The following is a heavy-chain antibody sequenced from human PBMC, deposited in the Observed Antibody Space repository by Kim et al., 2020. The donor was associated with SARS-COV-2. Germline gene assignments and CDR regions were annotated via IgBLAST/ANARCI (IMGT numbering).Heavy chain of an antibody. CDR3: ARILRGAVADYYYYGMDV. Sequence: SETLSLTCTVSGGSISSSSYYWGWIRQPPGKGLEWIGSIYYSGSTYYNPSLKSRVTISVDTSKNQFSLKLSSVTAADTAVYYCARILRGAVADYYYYGMDVWGQGTTVTVSS. V-gene: IGHV4-39*01. D-gene: IGHD6-19*01. CDR2: IYYSGST. J-gene: IGHJ6*02. CDR1: GGSISSSSYY.